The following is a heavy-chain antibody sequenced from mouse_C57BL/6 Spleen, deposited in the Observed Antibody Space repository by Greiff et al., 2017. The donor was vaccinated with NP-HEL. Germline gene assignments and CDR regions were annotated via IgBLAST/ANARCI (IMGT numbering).Heavy chain of an antibody. CDR1: GYAFSSYW. J-gene: IGHJ2*01. V-gene: IGHV1-80*01. Sequence: QVQLQQSGAELVKPGASVKISCKASGYAFSSYWMNWVKQRPGKGLEWIGQIYPGDGDTNYNGKFKGQAPLTADNSSNTPYMQLSSLTSEDSAVYFCALGAYNYSSSYVGYWGQGTTLTVSS. CDR2: IYPGDGDT. CDR3: ALGAYNYSSSYVGY. D-gene: IGHD1-1*01.